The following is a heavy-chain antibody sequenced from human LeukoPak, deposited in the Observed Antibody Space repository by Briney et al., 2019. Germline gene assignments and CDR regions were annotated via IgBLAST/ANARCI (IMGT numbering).Heavy chain of an antibody. CDR1: GGTFSSYA. V-gene: IGHV1-69*13. J-gene: IGHJ4*02. CDR2: IIPIFGTA. D-gene: IGHD6-13*01. Sequence: ASVKVSCKASGGTFSSYAISWVRQAPGQGLEWMGGIIPIFGTANYAQKFQGRVTITADESTSTAYMELSSLRSEDTAVYYCAKTRPLDSSSWSHGDYWGQGTLVTVSS. CDR3: AKTRPLDSSSWSHGDY.